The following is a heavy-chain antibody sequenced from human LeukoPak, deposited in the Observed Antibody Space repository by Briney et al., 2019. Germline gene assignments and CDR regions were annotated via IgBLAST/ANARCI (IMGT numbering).Heavy chain of an antibody. D-gene: IGHD3-16*01. J-gene: IGHJ6*02. CDR3: AKIMTPSLSAMDV. Sequence: PGGSLRLSCAASGFTFSAYAMYWVRQAPGKGLEWVALMSFDGNVVSYADSVKGRFTISRDNSKNTLYLQMNSLRAEDTAVYYCAKIMTPSLSAMDVWGQGTTVTVSS. V-gene: IGHV3-33*05. CDR2: MSFDGNVV. CDR1: GFTFSAYA.